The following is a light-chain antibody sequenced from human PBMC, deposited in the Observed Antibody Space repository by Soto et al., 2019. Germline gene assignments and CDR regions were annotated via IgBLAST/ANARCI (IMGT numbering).Light chain of an antibody. Sequence: EIVLTQSPGTLSLSPGERATLYCRASQSVGSNYLAWYQQKPGQAPRVLIYGASSRATGIPDRFSGSGSGADFTLTISRLEPEDFAVYYCQQYTTSPFTFGPGTQVDIK. V-gene: IGKV3-20*01. CDR2: GAS. CDR1: QSVGSNY. J-gene: IGKJ3*01. CDR3: QQYTTSPFT.